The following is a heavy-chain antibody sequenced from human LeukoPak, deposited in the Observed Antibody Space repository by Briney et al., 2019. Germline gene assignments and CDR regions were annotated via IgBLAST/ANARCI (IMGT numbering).Heavy chain of an antibody. D-gene: IGHD3-3*01. CDR3: ARDAEYYDFWSGYFYYYYMDV. V-gene: IGHV1-2*06. J-gene: IGHJ6*03. CDR2: INPNSGGT. Sequence: ASVKVSCKASGYTFTGYYMHWVRQAPGQGLECMGRINPNSGGTNYAQKFQGRVTMTRDTSISTAYMELSTLRSDDTAVYYCARDAEYYDFWSGYFYYYYMDVWGKGTTVTVSS. CDR1: GYTFTGYY.